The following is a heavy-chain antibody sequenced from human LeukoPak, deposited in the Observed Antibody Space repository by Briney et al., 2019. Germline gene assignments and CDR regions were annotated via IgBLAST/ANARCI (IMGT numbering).Heavy chain of an antibody. Sequence: PGGSLRLSCAASGFTFSSHAMSWVRQAPGKGLEWVSAISGSGGRTYYADSVKGRFTISRDNSKNTLYLQMNSLRAEDTAVYYCAKQRGQWLVIDYWGQGTLVTVSS. D-gene: IGHD6-19*01. CDR3: AKQRGQWLVIDY. CDR1: GFTFSSHA. J-gene: IGHJ4*02. CDR2: ISGSGGRT. V-gene: IGHV3-23*01.